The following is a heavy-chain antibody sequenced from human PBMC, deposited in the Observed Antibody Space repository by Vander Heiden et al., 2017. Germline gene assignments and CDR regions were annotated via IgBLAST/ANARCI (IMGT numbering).Heavy chain of an antibody. CDR1: GFTFKNYA. Sequence: EIQLLESGGGLVQPGGSLRLSWTASGFTFKNYAMFWVRQGPGKGLEWVSGLSGSGGNIYYADSVKGRFAISRDNSKNTLYLQMNGLRAEDTAVYYCAKEADTGSYHIDYWGQGTLVTVSS. CDR3: AKEADTGSYHIDY. CDR2: LSGSGGNI. V-gene: IGHV3-23*01. D-gene: IGHD1-26*01. J-gene: IGHJ4*02.